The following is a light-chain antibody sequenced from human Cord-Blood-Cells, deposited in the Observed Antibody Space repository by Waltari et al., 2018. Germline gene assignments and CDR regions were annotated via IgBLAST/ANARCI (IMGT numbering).Light chain of an antibody. CDR2: WAS. Sequence: DIVMTQSPDSLAVSLGERATINCTSSQSVLYSSNNKNYLAWYQQKPGQPPKRLICWASTLESGVPDRFSGSGSGTDFTLSISSLQAEDVAVYDCQQYYSTPYTFGQGTKLEIK. J-gene: IGKJ2*01. V-gene: IGKV4-1*01. CDR1: QSVLYSSNNKNY. CDR3: QQYYSTPYT.